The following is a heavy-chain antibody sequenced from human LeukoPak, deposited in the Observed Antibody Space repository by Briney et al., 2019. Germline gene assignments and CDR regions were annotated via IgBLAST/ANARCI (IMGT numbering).Heavy chain of an antibody. V-gene: IGHV3-23*01. CDR2: INTGGGTT. CDR1: GFTFISYG. D-gene: IGHD3-22*01. J-gene: IGHJ4*02. Sequence: PGGSLRLSCITSGFTFISYGMSWVRQAPGPGPEWVSSINTGGGTTFYADSVKGRFTIPRDNSKKTLYLQMNSLRAEDTALYYCAKGGGGYIDYWGQGTLVTVSS. CDR3: AKGGGGYIDY.